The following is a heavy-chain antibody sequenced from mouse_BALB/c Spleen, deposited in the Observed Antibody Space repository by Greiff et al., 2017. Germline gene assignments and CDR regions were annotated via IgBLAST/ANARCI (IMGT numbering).Heavy chain of an antibody. V-gene: IGHV2-9*02. D-gene: IGHD1-2*01. J-gene: IGHJ4*01. Sequence: VQVVESGPGLVAPSQSLSITCTVSGFSLTSYGVHWVRQPPGKGLEWLGVIWAGGSTNYNSALMSRLSISKDNSKSQVFLKMNSLQTDDTAMYYCARGTYYGPYYYAMDYWGQGTSVTVSS. CDR3: ARGTYYGPYYYAMDY. CDR2: IWAGGST. CDR1: GFSLTSYG.